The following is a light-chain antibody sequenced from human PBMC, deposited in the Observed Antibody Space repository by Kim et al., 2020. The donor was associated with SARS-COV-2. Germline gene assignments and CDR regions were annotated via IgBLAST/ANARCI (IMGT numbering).Light chain of an antibody. V-gene: IGLV2-14*04. CDR1: SNAVGAYKY. J-gene: IGLJ3*02. Sequence: GQAITNSRTGTSNAVGAYKYVSWYQQHPGKAPKLMIYDVTKRPSGVSDRFSGSKSGNTASLTTSGLQAEDEADYYCSSYTSSTTLVFGGGTQLTVL. CDR2: DVT. CDR3: SSYTSSTTLV.